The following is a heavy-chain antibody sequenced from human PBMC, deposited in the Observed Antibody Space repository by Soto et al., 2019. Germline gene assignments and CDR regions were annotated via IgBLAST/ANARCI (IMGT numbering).Heavy chain of an antibody. J-gene: IGHJ6*02. Sequence: QVQLVESGGGVVQPGSSQRLTCAASGFTFSSYGMHWVRQAPGKGLEWVAVISYDGSNKYSADSVKGRFTISRDNSKNTLYLQMNTLRAEDTAVYYCAKGLGYCGGGNCLGGMDVWGQGTTVTVSS. CDR3: AKGLGYCGGGNCLGGMDV. D-gene: IGHD2-15*01. CDR1: GFTFSSYG. V-gene: IGHV3-30*18. CDR2: ISYDGSNK.